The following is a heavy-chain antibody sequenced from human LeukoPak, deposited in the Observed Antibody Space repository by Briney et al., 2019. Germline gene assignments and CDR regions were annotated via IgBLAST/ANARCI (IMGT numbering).Heavy chain of an antibody. D-gene: IGHD2-15*01. CDR1: GGSFSGYY. CDR3: ASPSGASTW. J-gene: IGHJ4*02. Sequence: KPSETLSLTCAVYGGSFSGYYWSWIRQPPGKGLEWIGEINHSGSTNYNPSLKSRVTISVDTSKNQFSLTLSSVTAADTAVYYCASPSGASTWWGQGTLVTVSS. CDR2: INHSGST. V-gene: IGHV4-34*01.